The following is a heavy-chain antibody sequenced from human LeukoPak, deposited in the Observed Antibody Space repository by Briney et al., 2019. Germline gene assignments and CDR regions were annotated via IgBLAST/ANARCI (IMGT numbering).Heavy chain of an antibody. Sequence: GGSLGLSCAASGFTFSSHSMNWVRQAPGKGLEWVSSISSTSTYIYYADSVKGRFTISRDNAKNSLYVQMSSLRAEDTAIYYCARDRSLYRPDFDYWGQGTLVTVSS. CDR1: GFTFSSHS. D-gene: IGHD1-26*01. J-gene: IGHJ4*02. CDR2: ISSTSTYI. CDR3: ARDRSLYRPDFDY. V-gene: IGHV3-21*01.